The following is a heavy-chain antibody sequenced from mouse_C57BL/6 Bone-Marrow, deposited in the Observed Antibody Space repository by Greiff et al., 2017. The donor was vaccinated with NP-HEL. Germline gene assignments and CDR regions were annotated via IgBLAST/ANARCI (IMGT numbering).Heavy chain of an antibody. CDR2: IDPSDSYT. CDR1: GYTFTSYW. J-gene: IGHJ3*01. V-gene: IGHV1-69*01. D-gene: IGHD2-4*01. Sequence: VQLQQPGAELVMPGASVKLSCKASGYTFTSYWMHWVKQRPGQGLEWIGEIDPSDSYTNYNQKFKGKSTLTVDKSSSTAYMQLSSLTSEDSAVYYCAREIYYDYDAWFAYWGQGTLVTVSA. CDR3: AREIYYDYDAWFAY.